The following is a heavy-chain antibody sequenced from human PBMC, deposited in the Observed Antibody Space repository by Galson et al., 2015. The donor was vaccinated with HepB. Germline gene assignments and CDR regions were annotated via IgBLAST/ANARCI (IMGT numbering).Heavy chain of an antibody. CDR2: INPNSGGT. CDR3: ARLTSYGEFDS. CDR1: GYTFTGYF. D-gene: IGHD4-17*01. J-gene: IGHJ4*02. V-gene: IGHV1-2*06. Sequence: SVKVSCKASGYTFTGYFMHWVRQAPGQGLEWMGRINPNSGGTNYAQKFQGRVTMTRDTSISTAYMELSSLRSDDTAVYYCARLTSYGEFDSWGQGTLVTVSS.